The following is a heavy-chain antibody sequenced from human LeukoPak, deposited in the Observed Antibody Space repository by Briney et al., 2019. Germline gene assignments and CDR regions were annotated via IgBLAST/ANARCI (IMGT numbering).Heavy chain of an antibody. D-gene: IGHD4-23*01. CDR3: ARDLRGGGIDAFDI. J-gene: IGHJ3*02. V-gene: IGHV3-53*04. CDR2: IYSGGST. Sequence: PGGSLRLSCAASGFTVSSNYMTWVRQAPGKGLEWVSVIYSGGSTYYADSVKGRFTISRHNYKNTLYLQMDILSPEDAAVYYCARDLRGGGIDAFDIWGQGTMVTVSS. CDR1: GFTVSSNY.